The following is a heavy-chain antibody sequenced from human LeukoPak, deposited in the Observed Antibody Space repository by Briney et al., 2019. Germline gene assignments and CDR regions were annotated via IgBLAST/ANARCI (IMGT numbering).Heavy chain of an antibody. V-gene: IGHV3-23*01. CDR1: GFTFSSYG. CDR2: ISGSGGST. CDR3: AKDQLYDYGDSLDY. Sequence: GGSLRLSCAASGFTFSSYGMSWVRQAPGKGLEWVSAISGSGGSTYYADSVKGRFTISRDNSKNTLYLQMNSLRAEDTAVYYCAKDQLYDYGDSLDYWGQGTLVTVSS. D-gene: IGHD4-17*01. J-gene: IGHJ4*02.